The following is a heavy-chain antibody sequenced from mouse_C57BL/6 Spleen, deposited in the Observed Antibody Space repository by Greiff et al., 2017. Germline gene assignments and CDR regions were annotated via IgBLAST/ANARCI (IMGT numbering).Heavy chain of an antibody. Sequence: QVQLQQSGPELVKPGASVKISCKASGYAFSSSWMNWVKQRPGKGLEWIGRIYPGDGDTNYNGKFKGKATLTADKSSSTAYMQLSSLTSEDSAVYFCARSYSCGSSYGYCDVWGTGTTVTVSS. CDR2: IYPGDGDT. CDR1: GYAFSSSW. J-gene: IGHJ1*03. D-gene: IGHD1-1*01. V-gene: IGHV1-82*01. CDR3: ARSYSCGSSYGYCDV.